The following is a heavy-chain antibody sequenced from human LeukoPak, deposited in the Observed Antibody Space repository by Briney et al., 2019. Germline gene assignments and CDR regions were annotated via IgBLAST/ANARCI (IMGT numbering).Heavy chain of an antibody. CDR2: ISAYNGNT. CDR1: GYTFTSYG. CDR3: ARDDPNYYGSGSYYPLDY. V-gene: IGHV1-18*01. D-gene: IGHD3-10*01. J-gene: IGHJ4*02. Sequence: GASVKVSCKASGYTFTSYGISWVRQAPGQGLEWMGWISAYNGNTNYAQKLQGRVTMTTDTSTSTAYMELRSLRSDDTAVYYCARDDPNYYGSGSYYPLDYWGQGTLVTVSS.